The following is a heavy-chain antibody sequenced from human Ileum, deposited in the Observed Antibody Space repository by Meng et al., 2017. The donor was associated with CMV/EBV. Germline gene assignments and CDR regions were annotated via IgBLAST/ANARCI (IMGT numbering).Heavy chain of an antibody. CDR3: AREGPTDWGRALDY. V-gene: IGHV4-4*07. CDR1: GGSMSSYY. CDR2: IYTSGSS. Sequence: QAERPEPVPGLVQPSETLSLTCTVSGGSMSSYYWSWIRQPAGKGLEWIGRIYTSGSSNYNSSLKSRVTMSVDTSKNQFSMKLNSVTAADTAVYYCAREGPTDWGRALDYWGQGTLVTVSS. J-gene: IGHJ4*02. D-gene: IGHD7-27*01.